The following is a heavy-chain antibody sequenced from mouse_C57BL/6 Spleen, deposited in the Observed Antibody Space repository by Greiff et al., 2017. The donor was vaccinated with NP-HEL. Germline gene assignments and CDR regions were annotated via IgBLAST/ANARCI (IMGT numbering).Heavy chain of an antibody. CDR1: GYTFTDYN. J-gene: IGHJ4*01. CDR3: ARSFITTVVAAYYYAMDY. V-gene: IGHV1-18*01. CDR2: INPNNGGT. D-gene: IGHD1-1*01. Sequence: VQLKQSGPELVKPGASVKIPCKASGYTFTDYNMDWVKQSHGKSLEWIGDINPNNGGTIYNQKFKGKATLTVDKSSSTAYMELRSLTSEDTAVYYCARSFITTVVAAYYYAMDYWGQGTSVTVSS.